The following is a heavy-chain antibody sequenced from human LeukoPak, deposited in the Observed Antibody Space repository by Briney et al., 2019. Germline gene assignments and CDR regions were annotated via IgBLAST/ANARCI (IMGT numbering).Heavy chain of an antibody. D-gene: IGHD2-21*01. CDR3: AGGDWRWYFDL. CDR2: INGGNGHA. V-gene: IGHV1-3*01. CDR1: GFTVTSYA. J-gene: IGHJ2*01. Sequence: GASVKVSCKTSGFTVTSYAVHWVRQAPGQTFQWLGCINGGNGHARYSEKFRGRVTITRDTSTGTAYMDLGSLTSQDTAVYYCAGGDWRWYFDLWGRGTLVTVSS.